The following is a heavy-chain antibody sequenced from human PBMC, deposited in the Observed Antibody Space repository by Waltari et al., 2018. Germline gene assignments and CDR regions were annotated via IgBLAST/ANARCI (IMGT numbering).Heavy chain of an antibody. CDR2: LEREDGET. CDR3: HLTGRNIVLAGGSPSFYSYMDV. J-gene: IGHJ6*03. CDR1: GYTLAGLS. D-gene: IGHD2-15*01. Sequence: QVQVEQSGSEVKRPGASVRVSCTVPGYTLAGLSIDWVRQVPAKGLEWMGGLEREDGETTYAQHFQGRITVTEDTSTNTAYMGLRTLVSDDTAVYFCHLTGRNIVLAGGSPSFYSYMDVWGRGTTVTVS. V-gene: IGHV1-24*01.